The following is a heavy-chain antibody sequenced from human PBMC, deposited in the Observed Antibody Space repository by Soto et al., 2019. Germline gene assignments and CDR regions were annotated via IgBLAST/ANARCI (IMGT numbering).Heavy chain of an antibody. D-gene: IGHD3-22*01. Sequence: GGSLRLSCAASGFTFSSYEMNWVRQAPGKGLEWVSHITSRSDTIYYADSVKGRFTISRDNAESSLYLQMNSLRAEDTAVYYCARSSGHYRPFDSWGQGTLVTVSS. CDR3: ARSSGHYRPFDS. CDR1: GFTFSSYE. CDR2: ITSRSDTI. V-gene: IGHV3-48*03. J-gene: IGHJ4*02.